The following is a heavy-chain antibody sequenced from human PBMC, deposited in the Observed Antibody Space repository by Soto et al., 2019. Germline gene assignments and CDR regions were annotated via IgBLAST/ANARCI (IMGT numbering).Heavy chain of an antibody. Sequence: SETLSLTCTVSGDSISTYYWSWIRQPPGKGLQWIGYIFYSVGTAYNPSLKSRVTISLDMSKKQISLKLSSVTTADTATYFCARLQLVQKVIDYSGQGTLVTGSS. CDR1: GDSISTYY. V-gene: IGHV4-59*01. CDR2: IFYSVGT. J-gene: IGHJ4*02. CDR3: ARLQLVQKVIDY. D-gene: IGHD1-1*01.